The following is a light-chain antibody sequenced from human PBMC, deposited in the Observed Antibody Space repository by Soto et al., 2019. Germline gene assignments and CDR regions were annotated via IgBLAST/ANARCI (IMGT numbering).Light chain of an antibody. CDR2: AAS. CDR1: QNIHSW. V-gene: IGKV1-12*01. CDR3: ERVISFPFT. J-gene: IGKJ5*01. Sequence: DIQLTQSPSSVSASVGDRVTITCRASQNIHSWLAWFQQKVGKAPKLLVYAASTLQTGVPSRFSGSGSGTDYTLTISGLQPEDFATYYCERVISFPFTYGQGTRLEIK.